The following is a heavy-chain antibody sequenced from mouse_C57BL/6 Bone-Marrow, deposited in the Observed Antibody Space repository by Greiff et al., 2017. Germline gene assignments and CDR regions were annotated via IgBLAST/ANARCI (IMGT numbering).Heavy chain of an antibody. D-gene: IGHD2-1*01. CDR3: ARRVYGNFFMDY. J-gene: IGHJ4*01. V-gene: IGHV1-54*01. CDR1: GYAFTNYL. CDR2: INPGSGGT. Sequence: QVQLKESGAELVRPGTSVKVSCKASGYAFTNYLIEWVKQRPGQGLEWIGVINPGSGGTNYNEKFKGKATLTADKSSSTAYMQLSSLTSEDSAVYFCARRVYGNFFMDYWGQGTSVTVSS.